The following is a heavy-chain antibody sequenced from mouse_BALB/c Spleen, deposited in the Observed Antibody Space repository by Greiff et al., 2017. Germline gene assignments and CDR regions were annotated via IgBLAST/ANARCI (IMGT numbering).Heavy chain of an antibody. Sequence: EVNVVESGGGLVQPGGSRKLSCAASGFTFSSFGMHWVRQAPEKGLEWVAYISSGSSTIYYADTVKGRFTISRDNPKNTLFLQMTSLRSEDTAMYYCARGGFTTVVDLFDYWGQGTTLTVSS. CDR2: ISSGSSTI. J-gene: IGHJ2*01. CDR3: ARGGFTTVVDLFDY. CDR1: GFTFSSFG. V-gene: IGHV5-17*02. D-gene: IGHD1-1*01.